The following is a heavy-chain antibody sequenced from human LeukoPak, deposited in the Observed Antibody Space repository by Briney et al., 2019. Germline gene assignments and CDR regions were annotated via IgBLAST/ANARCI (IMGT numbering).Heavy chain of an antibody. D-gene: IGHD3-22*01. Sequence: GGSLRLSCAASGFTLSTYAMTWVRQAPGKGLEWVSSIGGGSGTTYYADSVKGRFTISRDNSQDILYLQMNSLRADDTAVYYCGKGVYYDSSGYRYYYYMDVWGKGTTVTVSS. V-gene: IGHV3-23*01. CDR2: IGGGSGTT. CDR3: GKGVYYDSSGYRYYYYMDV. CDR1: GFTLSTYA. J-gene: IGHJ6*03.